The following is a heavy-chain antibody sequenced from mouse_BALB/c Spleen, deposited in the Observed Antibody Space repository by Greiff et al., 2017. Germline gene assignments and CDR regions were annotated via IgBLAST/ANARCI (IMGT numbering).Heavy chain of an antibody. V-gene: IGHV1S137*01. CDR3: ARDGDGYYDYFDY. Sequence: VQLQQSGAELVRPGVSVKISCKGSGYTFTDYAMHWLKQSHAKSLEWIGVISTYYGDASYNQKFKGKATMTVDKSSSTAYMELARLTSEDSAIYYCARDGDGYYDYFDYWGQGTTLTVSS. CDR2: ISTYYGDA. D-gene: IGHD2-3*01. J-gene: IGHJ2*01. CDR1: GYTFTDYA.